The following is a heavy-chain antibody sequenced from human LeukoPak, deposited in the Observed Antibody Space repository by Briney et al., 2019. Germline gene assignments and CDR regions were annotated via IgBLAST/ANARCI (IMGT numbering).Heavy chain of an antibody. V-gene: IGHV3-33*01. CDR1: GFTFSSYG. D-gene: IGHD3-10*01. Sequence: PGRSLRLSCAASGFTFSSYGMHWVHQAPGKGLEWVAVIWYDGSNKYYAVSVKGRFTISRDNSKNTLSLQMNSLRAEDTAVYYCARDVMVRGVISYYYFMDVWGKGTTVTVSS. J-gene: IGHJ6*03. CDR2: IWYDGSNK. CDR3: ARDVMVRGVISYYYFMDV.